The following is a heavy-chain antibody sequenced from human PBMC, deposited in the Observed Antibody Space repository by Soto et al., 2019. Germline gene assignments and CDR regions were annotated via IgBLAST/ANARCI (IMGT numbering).Heavy chain of an antibody. CDR1: GFTFSSYW. Sequence: EVQLVESGGGLVQPGGSLRLSCAASGFTFSSYWMHWVRQAPGKGLLWVSRINGDGSSTSYADSVKGRFTFSRDNAKNTLYLQINSLRAEDTAVYYCARSDYIDYWGQGTLVTVSS. D-gene: IGHD3-3*01. J-gene: IGHJ4*02. CDR2: INGDGSST. V-gene: IGHV3-74*01. CDR3: ARSDYIDY.